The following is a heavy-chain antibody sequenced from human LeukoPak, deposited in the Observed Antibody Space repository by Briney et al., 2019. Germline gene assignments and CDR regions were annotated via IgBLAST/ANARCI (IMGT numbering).Heavy chain of an antibody. CDR1: GFTFSSYA. CDR3: ARCGGDCYFNYYGLDV. J-gene: IGHJ6*02. CDR2: ISSSSSYM. D-gene: IGHD2-21*02. Sequence: GGSLRLSCAASGFTFSSYAMSWVRQAPGKGLEWVSSISSSSSYMYYADSVKGRFTISRDNAKNSLYLQMNSLRAEDTAVYYCARCGGDCYFNYYGLDVWGQGTTVTVSS. V-gene: IGHV3-21*01.